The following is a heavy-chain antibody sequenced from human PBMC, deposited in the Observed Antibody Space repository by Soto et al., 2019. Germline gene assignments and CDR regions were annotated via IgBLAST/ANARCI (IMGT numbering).Heavy chain of an antibody. CDR2: MTPNSGNT. D-gene: IGHD2-21*01. CDR3: SRNPYGRGLFAP. Sequence: QVQLVQSGAEVKKPGASVKVSCKASGYNFIDYDINWMRQSTGQGLEWMGWMTPNSGNTGYAQKFKGRVTLTRDTSIGTAYMELSSLKTEDTAVYYCSRNPYGRGLFAPWGQGTLVTVSS. CDR1: GYNFIDYD. V-gene: IGHV1-8*01. J-gene: IGHJ5*02.